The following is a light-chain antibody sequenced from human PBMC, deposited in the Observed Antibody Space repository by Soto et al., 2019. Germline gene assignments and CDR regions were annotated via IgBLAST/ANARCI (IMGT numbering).Light chain of an antibody. CDR1: QSVSSN. J-gene: IGKJ1*01. CDR2: DAS. V-gene: IGKV3-11*01. CDR3: PQRSWWPVK. Sequence: VLRMSPATMCFAQGERANLSCRPIQSVSSNLVWYQQKPGQAPRLLIYDASNRATGIPVRFSGSGSETNFTLVLSSHSPEAFAVYYCPQRSWWPVKFGQGTKVDIK.